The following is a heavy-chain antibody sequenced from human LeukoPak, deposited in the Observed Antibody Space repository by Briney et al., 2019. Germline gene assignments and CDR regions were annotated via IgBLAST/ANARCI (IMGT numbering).Heavy chain of an antibody. CDR3: AKDPYGTRHFQH. D-gene: IGHD1-26*01. CDR2: ISGSGGDT. Sequence: PGGSLRLSCAASGITFSRYAMNWVRQAPGKGLEWVSAISGSGGDTYYADSVKGRFTISRDNSENTMYLQMNSLRAEDTAVYYCAKDPYGTRHFQHWGQGTLVAVSS. CDR1: GITFSRYA. J-gene: IGHJ1*01. V-gene: IGHV3-23*01.